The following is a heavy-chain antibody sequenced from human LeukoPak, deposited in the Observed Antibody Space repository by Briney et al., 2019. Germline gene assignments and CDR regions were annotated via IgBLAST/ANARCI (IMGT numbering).Heavy chain of an antibody. CDR1: RYTFTGYY. Sequence: ASVKVSCKASRYTFTGYYMDWVRQAPGQGLEWMGWSNPNSGGTNYAQKFQGRVTMTRDTSISTAYMELSRLRSDDTAVYYCARVSLHLVRGVISSLGYWGQGTLVTVSS. CDR3: ARVSLHLVRGVISSLGY. J-gene: IGHJ4*02. V-gene: IGHV1-2*02. CDR2: SNPNSGGT. D-gene: IGHD3-10*01.